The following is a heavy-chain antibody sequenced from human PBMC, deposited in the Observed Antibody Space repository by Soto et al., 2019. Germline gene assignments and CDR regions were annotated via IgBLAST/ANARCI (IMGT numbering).Heavy chain of an antibody. CDR2: INPNSGGT. Sequence: EASVKVSCKASGYTFTGYYMHWVRQAPGQGLEWMGWINPNSGGTNYAQKFQGWVTMTRDTSISTAYMELSRLRSDDTAVYYCARWDRDTDYYGMDVWGQGTTVTVSS. CDR3: ARWDRDTDYYGMDV. V-gene: IGHV1-2*04. CDR1: GYTFTGYY. D-gene: IGHD5-18*01. J-gene: IGHJ6*02.